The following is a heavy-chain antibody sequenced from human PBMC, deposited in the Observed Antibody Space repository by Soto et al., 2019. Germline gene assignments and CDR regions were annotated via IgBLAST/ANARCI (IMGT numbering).Heavy chain of an antibody. CDR2: INAGNGDT. Sequence: RLEWMGWINAGNGDTKYSQKFQGRVSITRDTAASTAYMELNRLRAEDTAVYYCARGVAAAGTGIDFWGQGTLVTVSS. D-gene: IGHD6-13*01. J-gene: IGHJ4*02. CDR3: ARGVAAAGTGIDF. V-gene: IGHV1-3*01.